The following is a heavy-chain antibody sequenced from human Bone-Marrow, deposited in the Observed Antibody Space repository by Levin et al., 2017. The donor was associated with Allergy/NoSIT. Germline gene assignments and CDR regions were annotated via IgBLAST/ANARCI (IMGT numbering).Heavy chain of an antibody. CDR3: ARYVGAAPRAFGI. CDR2: TYFRSKWSS. CDR1: GDRVSNNDAT. D-gene: IGHD1-26*01. J-gene: IGHJ3*02. V-gene: IGHV6-1*01. Sequence: SQTLSLTCAISGDRVSNNDATWSWIRQSPSRGLEWLGRTYFRSKWSSDYAVSVEGRITINADTSKNQFSLLLSSVTPDDTAVYYCARYVGAAPRAFGIWGQGTMVTVSS.